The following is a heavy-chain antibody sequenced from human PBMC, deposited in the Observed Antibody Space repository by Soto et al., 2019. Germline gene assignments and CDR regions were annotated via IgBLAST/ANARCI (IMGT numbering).Heavy chain of an antibody. CDR2: IGGSGGST. CDR1: GFTFGSYA. J-gene: IGHJ4*01. D-gene: IGHD5-12*01. Sequence: EVQLLESGGGLVQPGGSLRLSCAVSGFTFGSYAMSWVRQAPGKGLEWVSGIGGSGGSTYYADSVKGRFTSSRDNSKYTLYLQMNSLRVEDTAVYHCAKAKYSGYDISLNFDYWGHGTLATVSS. V-gene: IGHV3-23*01. CDR3: AKAKYSGYDISLNFDY.